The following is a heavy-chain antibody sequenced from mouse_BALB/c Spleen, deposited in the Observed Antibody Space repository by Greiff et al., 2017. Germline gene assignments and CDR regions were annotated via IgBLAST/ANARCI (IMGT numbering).Heavy chain of an antibody. CDR2: IRNKANGYTT. V-gene: IGHV7-3*02. Sequence: EVKLVESGGGLVQPGGSLRLSCATSGFTFTDYYMSWVRQPPGKALEWLGFIRNKANGYTTEYSASVKGRFTISRDNSQSILYLQMNTLRAEDSATYYCARVLQLVWFAYWGQGTLVTVSA. J-gene: IGHJ3*01. D-gene: IGHD4-1*02. CDR3: ARVLQLVWFAY. CDR1: GFTFTDYY.